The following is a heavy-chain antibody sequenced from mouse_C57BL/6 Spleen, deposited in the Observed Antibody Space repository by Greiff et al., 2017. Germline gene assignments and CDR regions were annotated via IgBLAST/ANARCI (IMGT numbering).Heavy chain of an antibody. J-gene: IGHJ4*01. CDR1: GYAFTNYL. D-gene: IGHD2-3*01. V-gene: IGHV1-54*01. Sequence: VQLQQSGAELVRPRTSVTVSCKASGYAFTNYLIEWVKQRPGQGLEWIGVINPGSGGTNYNEKFKGKATLTADKSSSTAYMQLSSLTSEDSAVYFCARDRPDGYFAMDYWGQGTSVTVSS. CDR2: INPGSGGT. CDR3: ARDRPDGYFAMDY.